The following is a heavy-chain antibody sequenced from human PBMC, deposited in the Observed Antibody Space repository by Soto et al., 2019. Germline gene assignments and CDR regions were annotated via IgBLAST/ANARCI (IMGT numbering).Heavy chain of an antibody. Sequence: ASVKVSCKASGGTFSSYAISWVRQAPGQGLEWMGGIIPIFGTANYAQKFQGRVTITADKSTSTAYMELSSLRSEDAAVYYCASYDGEESYYYYGMDVWGQGTTVTVSS. V-gene: IGHV1-69*06. J-gene: IGHJ6*02. CDR3: ASYDGEESYYYYGMDV. CDR1: GGTFSSYA. CDR2: IIPIFGTA. D-gene: IGHD4-17*01.